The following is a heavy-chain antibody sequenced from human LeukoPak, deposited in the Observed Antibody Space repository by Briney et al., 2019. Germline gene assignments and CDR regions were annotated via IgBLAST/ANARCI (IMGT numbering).Heavy chain of an antibody. J-gene: IGHJ6*03. V-gene: IGHV4-4*07. CDR1: GGPMYSYY. CDR2: LYPGVST. D-gene: IGHD3-22*01. Sequence: SETLSLTCTVSGGPMYSYYWSWIRQPAGKGLEWIGRLYPGVSTDYNPSLKSRVTMSIDASKNQFALKPSAVTAADTAVYYCARMKFYDSTGYSPGHYMDVWGKGTTVKVSS. CDR3: ARMKFYDSTGYSPGHYMDV.